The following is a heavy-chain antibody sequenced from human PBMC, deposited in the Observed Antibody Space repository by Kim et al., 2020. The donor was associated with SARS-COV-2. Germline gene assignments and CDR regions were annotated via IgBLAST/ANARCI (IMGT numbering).Heavy chain of an antibody. Sequence: SETLSLTCAVSGASINSENWWTWVRQSPDKELDWIGEVSHRGSNYNPSLRGRLTLSMDKSKNQISLELTSLTAADTSIYYCVRFTSRRFDLWGQGILVTVSS. V-gene: IGHV4-4*02. CDR1: GASINSENW. CDR3: VRFTSRRFDL. J-gene: IGHJ4*02. CDR2: VSHRGS.